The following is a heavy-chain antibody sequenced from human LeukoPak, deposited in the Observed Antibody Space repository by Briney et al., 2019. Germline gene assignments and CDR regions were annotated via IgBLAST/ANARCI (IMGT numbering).Heavy chain of an antibody. CDR3: AKVEATYYDILTGYPYYFDY. V-gene: IGHV3-23*01. Sequence: GGSLRLSCAASGFTFSSYGMSWVRQAPGKGLEWVSAISSRGGSTYYADSVKGRFTISRDNSKNTLYLQMNSLRVEDTAVYYCAKVEATYYDILTGYPYYFDYWGQGTLVTVSS. CDR2: ISSRGGST. J-gene: IGHJ4*02. D-gene: IGHD3-9*01. CDR1: GFTFSSYG.